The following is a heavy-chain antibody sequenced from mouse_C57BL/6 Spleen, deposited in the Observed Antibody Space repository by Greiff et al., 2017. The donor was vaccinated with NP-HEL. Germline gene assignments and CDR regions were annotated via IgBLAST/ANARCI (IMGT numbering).Heavy chain of an antibody. J-gene: IGHJ2*01. CDR2: IDSSDSYT. CDR1: GYTFTSYW. CDR3: ARLDYYGSSSYFDY. D-gene: IGHD1-1*01. V-gene: IGHV1-69*01. Sequence: QVQLQQPGAELVMPGASVKLSCKASGYTFTSYWMHWVKQRPGQGLEWIGEIDSSDSYTNYNQKFKGKSTLTVDKSSSTAYMQLSSLTSEDSAVYYCARLDYYGSSSYFDYWGPRHHSHSLL.